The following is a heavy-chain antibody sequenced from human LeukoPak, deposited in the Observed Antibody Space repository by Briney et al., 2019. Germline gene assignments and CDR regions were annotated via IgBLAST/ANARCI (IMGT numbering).Heavy chain of an antibody. CDR2: INHSGST. V-gene: IGHV4-34*01. CDR1: GGSFSGHY. J-gene: IGHJ6*03. CDR3: ARGLPAAMRSYYYYMDV. Sequence: PSETLSLTCAVYGGSFSGHYWSWIRQPPGEGLEWIGEINHSGSTNYNPSLKSRVTISIVTSKNQFSLKLSSVTAADTAVYYCARGLPAAMRSYYYYMDVWGKGTTVTVSS. D-gene: IGHD2-2*01.